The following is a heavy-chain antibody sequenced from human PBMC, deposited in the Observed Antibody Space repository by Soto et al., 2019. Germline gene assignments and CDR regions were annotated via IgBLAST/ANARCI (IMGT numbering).Heavy chain of an antibody. CDR3: ARVAAAMPDAFDI. CDR1: GDSSSRGGYS. D-gene: IGHD2-2*01. V-gene: IGHV4-30-2*01. J-gene: IGHJ3*02. CDR2: IYHSAST. Sequence: TRSLTGAVSGDSSSRGGYSWSVVRHPPGKGLEWIGYIYHSASTYYNTSLKSRVTISVDRYKNQFSLKLSSVTAPDTAVYYCARVAAAMPDAFDIWAQGIMVTLSS.